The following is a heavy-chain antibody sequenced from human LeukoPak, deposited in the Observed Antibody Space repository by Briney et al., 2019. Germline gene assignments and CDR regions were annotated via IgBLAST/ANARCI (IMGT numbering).Heavy chain of an antibody. D-gene: IGHD3-3*01. CDR3: ARGSRITIFGVVNPNWFDP. CDR1: GGSFSGYY. Sequence: PSETLSLTCAVYGGSFSGYYWSWIRQPPGKGLERIGEINHSGSTNYNPSLKSRVTISVDTSKNQFSLKLSSVTAADTAVYYCARGSRITIFGVVNPNWFDPWGQGTLVTVSS. J-gene: IGHJ5*02. CDR2: INHSGST. V-gene: IGHV4-34*01.